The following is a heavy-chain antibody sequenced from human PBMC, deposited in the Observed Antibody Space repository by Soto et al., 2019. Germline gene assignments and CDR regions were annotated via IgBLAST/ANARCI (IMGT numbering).Heavy chain of an antibody. CDR3: ATYTSLDY. V-gene: IGHV3-53*02. J-gene: IGHJ4*02. CDR1: GFTVSNNY. D-gene: IGHD2-2*02. CDR2: IYSGGST. Sequence: EVQLVETGGGWIQPGGSLRLSCAASGFTVSNNYMSWVRQAPGKGLGWVSLIYSGGSTFYADSVKGRFTISTDNSKNTLFLQMNSLRAEDTAVYFCATYTSLDYWGQGTLVTVSS.